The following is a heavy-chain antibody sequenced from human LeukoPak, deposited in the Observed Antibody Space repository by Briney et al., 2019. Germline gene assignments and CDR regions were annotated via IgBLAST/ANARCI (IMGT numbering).Heavy chain of an antibody. CDR3: ARAGDFWSGYYPLTWYYYYMDV. CDR2: IKQDGSEK. CDR1: GFIFSSYG. J-gene: IGHJ6*03. V-gene: IGHV3-7*01. D-gene: IGHD3-3*01. Sequence: GGSLRLSCAASGFIFSSYGMHWVRQAPGKGLEWVANIKQDGSEKYYVDSVKGRFTISRDNANNSLYLQMNSLRAEDTAVYYCARAGDFWSGYYPLTWYYYYMDVWGKGTTVTVSS.